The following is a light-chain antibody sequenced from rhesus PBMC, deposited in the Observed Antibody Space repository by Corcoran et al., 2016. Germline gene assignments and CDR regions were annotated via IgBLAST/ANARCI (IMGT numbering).Light chain of an antibody. CDR3: QQYNNWNT. CDR1: QSVSSY. J-gene: IGKJ3*01. CDR2: GAS. V-gene: IGKV3S9*01. Sequence: EIVMTQSPATLSLSPGERATLSCRASQSVSSYVAWYQQTPAQAPSLLIYGASSRATGLPDRFSGRWSGTDFTLIISSLEPEEVGVYYCQQYNNWNTFGPGTKLDIK.